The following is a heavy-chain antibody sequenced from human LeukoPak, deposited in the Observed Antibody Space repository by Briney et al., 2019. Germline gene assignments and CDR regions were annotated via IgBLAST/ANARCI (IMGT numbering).Heavy chain of an antibody. D-gene: IGHD6-13*01. J-gene: IGHJ4*02. Sequence: ASVKVSCKASGYTFTGYYMHWVRQAPGQGLEWMGWINPNSGGTNYAQKFQGRVTMTRDTSITTAYMELSRLRSDDTAVYYCARGGFIAESVTFDYWGQGTLVTVSS. CDR1: GYTFTGYY. V-gene: IGHV1-2*02. CDR3: ARGGFIAESVTFDY. CDR2: INPNSGGT.